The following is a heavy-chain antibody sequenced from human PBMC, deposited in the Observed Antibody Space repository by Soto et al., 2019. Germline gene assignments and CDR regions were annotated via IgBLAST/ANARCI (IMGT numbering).Heavy chain of an antibody. CDR3: AREDVLCDGDSALESLCIVCVTIISADPSPPLKPLSRGLSHPGDTIVGKGVTRSLAGDLN. V-gene: IGHV3-66*01. D-gene: IGHD2-21*02. J-gene: IGHJ1*01. CDR1: GFTVSSKY. Sequence: GGSLRLSCAASGFTVSSKYMSWVRQAPWKGLEWVSLIQSGGPTYYADSVKGRFTISRDTSENTLHLQMDSLRAEDTAVYYCAREDVLCDGDSALESLCIVCVTIISADPSPPLKPLSRGLSHPGDTIVGKGVTRSLAGDLNWG. CDR2: IQSGGPT.